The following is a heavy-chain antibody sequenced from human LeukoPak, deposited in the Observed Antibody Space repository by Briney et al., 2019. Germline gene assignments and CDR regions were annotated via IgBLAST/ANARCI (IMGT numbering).Heavy chain of an antibody. V-gene: IGHV3-53*01. CDR2: IYSGGST. D-gene: IGHD4-17*01. CDR1: GFTVSSNY. J-gene: IGHJ4*02. Sequence: GGSLRLSCAASGFTVSSNYMSWVRQAPGKGLEWVSVIYSGGSTYYADSVKGRFTISRDNSKNTLYLQMNSLRAEDTAVYYCARDGSGGDTFYFDYWGQGTLVTVSS. CDR3: ARDGSGGDTFYFDY.